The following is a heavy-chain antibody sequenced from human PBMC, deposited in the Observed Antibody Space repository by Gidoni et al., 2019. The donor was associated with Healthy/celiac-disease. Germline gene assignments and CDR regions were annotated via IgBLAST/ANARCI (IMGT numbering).Heavy chain of an antibody. CDR2: IIPIFGTA. V-gene: IGHV1-69*01. CDR3: ARVKGGEYGDYDGYFQH. J-gene: IGHJ1*01. D-gene: IGHD4-17*01. Sequence: GLEWMGGIIPIFGTANYAQKFQGRVTITADESTSTAYMELSSLRSEDTAVYYCARVKGGEYGDYDGYFQHWGQGTLVTVSS.